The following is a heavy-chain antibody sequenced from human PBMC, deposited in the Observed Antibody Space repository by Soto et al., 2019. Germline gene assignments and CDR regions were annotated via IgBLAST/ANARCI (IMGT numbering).Heavy chain of an antibody. Sequence: EVPLLESGGGLVQPGGSLRLSCAASGFTFSSYAMSWVRQAPGKGLEWVSAISGSGGSTYYADSVKGRFTISRDNSKNTLYLQMNSLRAEDTAVCYCAKESGGIGGSFDYWGQGTLVTVSS. D-gene: IGHD2-15*01. V-gene: IGHV3-23*01. J-gene: IGHJ4*02. CDR3: AKESGGIGGSFDY. CDR1: GFTFSSYA. CDR2: ISGSGGST.